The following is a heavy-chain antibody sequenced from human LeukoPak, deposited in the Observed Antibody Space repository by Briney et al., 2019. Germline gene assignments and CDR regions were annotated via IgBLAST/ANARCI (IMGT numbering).Heavy chain of an antibody. CDR2: ISYDGSNK. J-gene: IGHJ6*02. CDR3: ARDPRSGGPSYYGMDV. D-gene: IGHD3-10*01. V-gene: IGHV3-30*04. CDR1: GFTFSSYA. Sequence: QAGGSLRLSWAASGFTFSSYAMHGVRQAPGKGREGVAVISYDGSNKYYADSVKDRFNISRDNSKNTLYLQMNSLRAEDTAVYYCARDPRSGGPSYYGMDVWGQGTTVTVSS.